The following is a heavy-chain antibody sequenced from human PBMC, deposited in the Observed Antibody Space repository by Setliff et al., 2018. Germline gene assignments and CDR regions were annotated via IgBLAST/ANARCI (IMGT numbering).Heavy chain of an antibody. CDR1: GYSFKSDDY. D-gene: IGHD5-18*01. CDR2: VSHSGSP. CDR3: ARFTKYTYGPFDY. J-gene: IGHJ4*02. Sequence: PSETLSLTCDVSGYSFKSDDYWAWIRQSPGKGLEWIGSVSHSGSPYYNPSLKSRVTISVDTSKNQFSLKLTSVTAADTAMYYCARFTKYTYGPFDYWGQGTLVTVSS. V-gene: IGHV4-38-2*01.